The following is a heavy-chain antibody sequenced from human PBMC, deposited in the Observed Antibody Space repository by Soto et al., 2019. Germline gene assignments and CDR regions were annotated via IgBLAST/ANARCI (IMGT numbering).Heavy chain of an antibody. CDR2: ISGSGGST. V-gene: IGHV3-23*01. J-gene: IGHJ4*02. CDR3: AKDTPPYCGGDCYSHYFDY. Sequence: EVQLLESGGGLVQPGGSLRLSCAASGFTFSSYAMSWVRQAPGKGLEWVSAISGSGGSTYYADSVKGRFTISRDNSKNTLYLQMNSLRAEDTAVYYCAKDTPPYCGGDCYSHYFDYWGQGTLVTVSS. D-gene: IGHD2-21*01. CDR1: GFTFSSYA.